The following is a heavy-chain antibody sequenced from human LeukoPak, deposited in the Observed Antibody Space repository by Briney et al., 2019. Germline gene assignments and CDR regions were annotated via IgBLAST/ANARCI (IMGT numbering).Heavy chain of an antibody. V-gene: IGHV3-23*01. J-gene: IGHJ4*02. CDR2: ISGSGGRT. Sequence: PGGSLRLSCVVSGFTFSSYAMSWVRQAPGQGLEWVSTISGSGGRTYYADSVKGRFTISRDNSKNTLYLQMNSLRAEDTAVYYCVRDWGYDSSGYWQKYFDTWGQGTLVTVSS. D-gene: IGHD3-22*01. CDR3: VRDWGYDSSGYWQKYFDT. CDR1: GFTFSSYA.